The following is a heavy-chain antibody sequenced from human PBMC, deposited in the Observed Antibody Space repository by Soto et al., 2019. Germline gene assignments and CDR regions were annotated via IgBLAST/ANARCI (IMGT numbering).Heavy chain of an antibody. CDR2: ISGYNGDT. J-gene: IGHJ6*02. CDR1: GYTFSRYG. CDR3: AKNGQPPYYYYGLDV. V-gene: IGHV1-18*01. D-gene: IGHD2-8*01. Sequence: QGQLVQSGGEVKKPGASVKVSCKASGYTFSRYGISWVRQAPGQGLEWMGWISGYNGDTNYAQKFQGRVTMTIDTSTTTAYMELRSLTCDDSAVYYCAKNGQPPYYYYGLDVWGQGTTVTVSS.